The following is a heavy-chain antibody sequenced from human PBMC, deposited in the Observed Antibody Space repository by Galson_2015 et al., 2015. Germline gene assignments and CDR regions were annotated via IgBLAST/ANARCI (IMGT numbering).Heavy chain of an antibody. Sequence: SETLSLTCTVSGGSIRSSSFHWGWIRQPPGKGLEWIGTIYYSGDSHYNPSLRSRVTISVDTSKNQFSLKLSSVTAADTAVYHCLDSSGYYSDAFDSWGQGTMVTVSS. CDR2: IYYSGDS. CDR1: GGSIRSSSFH. CDR3: LDSSGYYSDAFDS. D-gene: IGHD3-22*01. J-gene: IGHJ3*02. V-gene: IGHV4-39*01.